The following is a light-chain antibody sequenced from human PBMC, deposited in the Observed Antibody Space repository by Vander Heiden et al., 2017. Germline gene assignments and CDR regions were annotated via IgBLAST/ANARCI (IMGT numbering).Light chain of an antibody. CDR1: QSVSSSY. CDR3: QQHGSSHL. Sequence: EIVLTQSPGTLSLSPGERATLSCRASQSVSSSYLAWYQQKPGQAPRLLIYGASSRATGIPDRFSGSGSGTDFTLTISRLEPEDFAVYYWQQHGSSHLFGQGTRLEIK. V-gene: IGKV3-20*01. J-gene: IGKJ5*01. CDR2: GAS.